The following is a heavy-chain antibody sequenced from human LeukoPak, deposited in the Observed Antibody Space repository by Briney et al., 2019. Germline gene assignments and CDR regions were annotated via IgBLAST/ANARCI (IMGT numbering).Heavy chain of an antibody. V-gene: IGHV6-1*01. D-gene: IGHD6-13*01. J-gene: IGHJ4*02. CDR3: ARGRNHLVRHFDY. CDR2: TYYRSKWYN. CDR1: GDSASSNSAA. Sequence: SQTLSLTCAISGDSASSNSAAWNWIRQSPSRGLEWLGRTYYRSKWYNDYAVSVKSRITINPDTSKNQFSLKLSSVTAADTAVYYCARGRNHLVRHFDYWGQGTLVTVSS.